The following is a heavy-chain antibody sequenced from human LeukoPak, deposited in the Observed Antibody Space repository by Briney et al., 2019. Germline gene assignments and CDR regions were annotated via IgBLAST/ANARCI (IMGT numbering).Heavy chain of an antibody. CDR2: IDQSGGRN. D-gene: IGHD3-16*01. CDR3: ARDVEGGTFDI. J-gene: IGHJ3*02. Sequence: GGSLRLSCAASGFSFSGHWMNWVRQPPGKGLGWVANIDQSGGRNNYVDSVKGRFTISRDNAKNSLFLEMSSLRADDTAVYFCARDVEGGTFDIWGQGTTVTVSS. V-gene: IGHV3-7*05. CDR1: GFSFSGHW.